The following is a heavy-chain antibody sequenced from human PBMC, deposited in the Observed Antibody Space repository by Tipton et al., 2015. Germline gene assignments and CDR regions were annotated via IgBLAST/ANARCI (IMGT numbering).Heavy chain of an antibody. CDR3: ASNHEVLRGYLDN. V-gene: IGHV4-39*01. CDR2: IYYSGST. J-gene: IGHJ4*02. CDR1: GGSISSSSYY. Sequence: TLSLTCTVSGGSISSSSYYWGWIRQPPGKGLEWIGSIYYSGSTYYNPSLKSRVTISVDTSKNQFSLKLSSVTAADTAVYYCASNHEVLRGYLDNWGQGSLVTVSS. D-gene: IGHD3-3*01.